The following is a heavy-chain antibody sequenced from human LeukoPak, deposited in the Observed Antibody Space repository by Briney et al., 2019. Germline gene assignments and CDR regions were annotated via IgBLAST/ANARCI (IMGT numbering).Heavy chain of an antibody. CDR3: ARDPNYDYVWGSQDY. Sequence: GGSLRLSCAASGFTFSSYAMSWVRQAPGKGLEWVSAISSSGGSTYYADSVKGRFTISRDNSKNTLYLQMNSLRAEDTAVYYCARDPNYDYVWGSQDYWGQGTLVTVSS. D-gene: IGHD3-16*01. CDR2: ISSSGGST. CDR1: GFTFSSYA. J-gene: IGHJ4*02. V-gene: IGHV3-23*01.